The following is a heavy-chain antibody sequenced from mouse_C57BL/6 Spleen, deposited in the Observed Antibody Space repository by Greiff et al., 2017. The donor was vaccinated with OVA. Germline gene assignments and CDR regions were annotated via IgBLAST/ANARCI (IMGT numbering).Heavy chain of an antibody. V-gene: IGHV1-50*01. CDR3: ARSITRGYFDV. J-gene: IGHJ1*03. CDR1: GYTFTSYW. Sequence: QVQLQQPGAELVKPGASVKLSCKASGYTFTSYWMQWVKQRPGQGLEWIGEIDPSDSYTNYNTKFKGKATLTVDTSSSTAYMQLSSLTSEDSAVYYCARSITRGYFDVWGTGTTVTVSS. D-gene: IGHD1-1*01. CDR2: IDPSDSYT.